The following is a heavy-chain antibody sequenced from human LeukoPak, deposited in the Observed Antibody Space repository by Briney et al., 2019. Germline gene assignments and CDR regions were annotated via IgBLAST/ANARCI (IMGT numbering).Heavy chain of an antibody. J-gene: IGHJ4*02. Sequence: VASVKVYCKASGGTFSSYAISWVRQAPGQGLEWMGRIIPILGIANYAQKFQGRVTITADKSTSTAYMELSSLRSEDTAVYYCARAKVFIDYWGQGTLVTVSS. CDR3: ARAKVFIDY. CDR2: IIPILGIA. CDR1: GGTFSSYA. V-gene: IGHV1-69*04. D-gene: IGHD1-14*01.